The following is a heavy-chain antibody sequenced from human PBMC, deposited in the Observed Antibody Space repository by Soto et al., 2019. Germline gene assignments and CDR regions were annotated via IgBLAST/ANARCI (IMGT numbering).Heavy chain of an antibody. CDR2: ISYDGSNK. CDR3: ARAPPTIFGVTGPHYGMDV. J-gene: IGHJ6*02. CDR1: GFTFSSYA. Sequence: QVQLVESGGGVVQPGRSLRLSCAASGFTFSSYAMHWVRQAPGKGLEWVAVISYDGSNKYYADSVKGRFTISRDNSKNTLYLQMNSLRAEDTAVYYCARAPPTIFGVTGPHYGMDVWGQGTTVTVAS. D-gene: IGHD3-3*01. V-gene: IGHV3-30-3*01.